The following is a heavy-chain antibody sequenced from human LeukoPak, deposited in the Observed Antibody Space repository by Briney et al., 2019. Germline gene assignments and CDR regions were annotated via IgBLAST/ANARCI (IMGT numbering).Heavy chain of an antibody. Sequence: GGSLRLSCAASGFTFNSYSMNWVRQAPGKGLEWVSSISSSSSYIYYADSVKGRFTISRDNAKNSLYLQMNSLRAEDTAVYYCARRGSSGCFDYWGQGTLVTVSS. CDR2: ISSSSSYI. CDR3: ARRGSSGCFDY. V-gene: IGHV3-21*01. J-gene: IGHJ4*02. D-gene: IGHD6-19*01. CDR1: GFTFNSYS.